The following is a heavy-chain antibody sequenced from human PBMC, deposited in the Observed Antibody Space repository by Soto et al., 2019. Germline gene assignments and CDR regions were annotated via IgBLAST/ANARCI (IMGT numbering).Heavy chain of an antibody. V-gene: IGHV1-2*02. Sequence: ASVKVSCKASGYTFTGYYMHWVRQAPGQGLEWMGWINPNSGGTNYAQKFQGRVTMTRDTSISTAYMELSRLRSDDTAVYYCARALGDGYCSGGSCYDVDYWGQGTLVPVSS. CDR2: INPNSGGT. CDR3: ARALGDGYCSGGSCYDVDY. J-gene: IGHJ4*02. D-gene: IGHD2-15*01. CDR1: GYTFTGYY.